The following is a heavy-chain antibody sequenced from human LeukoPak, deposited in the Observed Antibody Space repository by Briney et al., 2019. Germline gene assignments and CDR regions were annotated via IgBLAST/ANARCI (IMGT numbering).Heavy chain of an antibody. J-gene: IGHJ6*03. CDR3: ARDREDIVVVPAATSNYYYYYYMDV. D-gene: IGHD2-2*01. CDR1: GGSISITSYY. CDR2: MYSSGST. Sequence: KPSETLSLTCTVSGGSISITSYYWGWIRQPPGKGLEWIGSMYSSGSTYYNPSLKSRVTISVDTSKNQFSLKLSSVTAADTAVYYCARDREDIVVVPAATSNYYYYYYMDVWGKGTTVTISS. V-gene: IGHV4-39*07.